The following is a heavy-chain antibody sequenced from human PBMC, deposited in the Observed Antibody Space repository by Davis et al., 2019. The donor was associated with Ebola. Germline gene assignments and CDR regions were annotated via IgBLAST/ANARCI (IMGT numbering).Heavy chain of an antibody. CDR2: ISYDGSNK. J-gene: IGHJ6*02. D-gene: IGHD4-17*01. CDR1: GFTFSSYG. V-gene: IGHV3-30*03. Sequence: GESLKISCAASGFTFSSYGMHWVRQAPGKGLEWVAVISYDGSNKYYADSVKGRFTISRDNSKNSLYLQMNSLRAEDMAVYYCAREGGYGDYNQRGYYYYGMDVWGQGTTVTVSS. CDR3: AREGGYGDYNQRGYYYYGMDV.